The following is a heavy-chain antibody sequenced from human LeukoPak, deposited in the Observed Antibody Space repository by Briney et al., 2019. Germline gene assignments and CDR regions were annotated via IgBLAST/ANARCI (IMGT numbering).Heavy chain of an antibody. Sequence: SVKVSCKASGGTFISYAISWVRQAPGQGLEWMGGIIPIFGTANYAQKFQGRVTITADESTSTAYMELSSLRSEDTAAYYCAITLWFGELTNYFDYWGQGTLVTVSS. CDR3: AITLWFGELTNYFDY. CDR1: GGTFISYA. V-gene: IGHV1-69*13. D-gene: IGHD3-10*01. CDR2: IIPIFGTA. J-gene: IGHJ4*02.